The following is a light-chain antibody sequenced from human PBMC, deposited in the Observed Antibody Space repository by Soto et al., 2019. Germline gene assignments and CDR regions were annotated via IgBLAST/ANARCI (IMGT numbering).Light chain of an antibody. CDR1: QDISDS. CDR2: DAS. V-gene: IGKV1-33*01. CDR3: HQYTNPPLT. J-gene: IGKJ4*01. Sequence: DIQMTQSPSSLSASVGDRITITCQASQDISDSLNWYQQKPGRAPNLLIYDASNLETGVPSRFSGSGSGTDCTFTITGLQPEDIATYYCHQYTNPPLTFGGGTKVEIK.